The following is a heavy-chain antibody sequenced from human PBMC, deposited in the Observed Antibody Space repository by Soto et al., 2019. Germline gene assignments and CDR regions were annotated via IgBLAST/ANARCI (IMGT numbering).Heavy chain of an antibody. CDR1: GGSLRGHY. D-gene: IGHD1-26*01. V-gene: IGHV4-34*01. CDR3: ARAAVKLGATLFDS. Sequence: QVQVQQWGPGLLKPSETLSLTCAVSGGSLRGHYWSWIRQSPEKGLEWIGEINHSGFTNYNTTLKGRVTISRDASKNQFSLRLSSMTAADSAVYFCARAAVKLGATLFDSWGQGTLVTVSS. CDR2: INHSGFT. J-gene: IGHJ4*02.